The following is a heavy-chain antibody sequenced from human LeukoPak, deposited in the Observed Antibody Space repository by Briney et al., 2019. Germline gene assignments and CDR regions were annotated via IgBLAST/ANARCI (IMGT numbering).Heavy chain of an antibody. D-gene: IGHD2-21*01. V-gene: IGHV1-46*03. CDR1: GFTFTSYY. CDR2: INPGGGST. J-gene: IGHJ3*02. Sequence: ASVKVSCKASGFTFTSYYMHWVRQAPGQGLEWMGIINPGGGSTSYPQKFQGRVTMTRDTSTSTVYMELSSLRSEDTAVYYCACVVRGAFDIWGQGTLVTVSS. CDR3: ACVVRGAFDI.